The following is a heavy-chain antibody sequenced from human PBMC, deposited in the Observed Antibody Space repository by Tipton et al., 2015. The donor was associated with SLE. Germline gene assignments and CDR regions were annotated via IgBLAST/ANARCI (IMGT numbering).Heavy chain of an antibody. D-gene: IGHD5-18*01. Sequence: LSCAVYGGSFSGYSWNWIRQPPGKGLEWIGEINHSGSTNYNPSLKSRVSISVDTSKNQFSLKLSSVTAADTAVYYCARKDTTMVWGDYYYGMDVWGQGTTVTVSS. CDR1: GGSFSGYS. V-gene: IGHV4-34*01. CDR2: INHSGST. J-gene: IGHJ6*02. CDR3: ARKDTTMVWGDYYYGMDV.